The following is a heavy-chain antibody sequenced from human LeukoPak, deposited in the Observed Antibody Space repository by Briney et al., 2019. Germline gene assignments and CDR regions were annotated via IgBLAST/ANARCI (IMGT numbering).Heavy chain of an antibody. CDR1: GGSISSSSYY. Sequence: SETLSLTCTVSGGSISSSSYYWGWIRQPPGKGLEWIGSIYYSGSTYYNPSLKSRVTISVDTSKNQFSLKLSSVTAADTAVYYCARVRDPYYYDSSGFDPWGQGTLVTVSS. J-gene: IGHJ5*02. CDR2: IYYSGST. CDR3: ARVRDPYYYDSSGFDP. V-gene: IGHV4-39*07. D-gene: IGHD3-22*01.